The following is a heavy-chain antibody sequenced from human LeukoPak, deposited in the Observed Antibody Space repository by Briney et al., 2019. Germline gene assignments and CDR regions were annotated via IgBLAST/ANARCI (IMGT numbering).Heavy chain of an antibody. Sequence: GGSLRLSCAASGFTFSSCGMHWVRQAPGKGLEWVAVISYDGSNKYYADSVKGRFTISRDNSKNTLYLQMNSLRAEDTAVYYCAKDGRYYYDFWSGYSREYYYYYGMDVWGQGTTVTVSS. CDR3: AKDGRYYYDFWSGYSREYYYYYGMDV. D-gene: IGHD3-3*01. J-gene: IGHJ6*02. V-gene: IGHV3-30*18. CDR2: ISYDGSNK. CDR1: GFTFSSCG.